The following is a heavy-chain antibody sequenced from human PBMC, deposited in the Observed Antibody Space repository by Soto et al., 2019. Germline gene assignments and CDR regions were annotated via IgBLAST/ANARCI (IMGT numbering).Heavy chain of an antibody. V-gene: IGHV3-74*01. Sequence: PGGSLRLSCAASGFTFSNYWMHWGRQAPGKGLVWVARINSDGRSTSYADSVKGRFTISRDNAKNTLYLQMNSLRAEDTAVYYCAKDSSSGWSFPYYYYYGMDVWGQGTTVTVSS. CDR1: GFTFSNYW. CDR3: AKDSSSGWSFPYYYYYGMDV. D-gene: IGHD6-19*01. J-gene: IGHJ6*02. CDR2: INSDGRST.